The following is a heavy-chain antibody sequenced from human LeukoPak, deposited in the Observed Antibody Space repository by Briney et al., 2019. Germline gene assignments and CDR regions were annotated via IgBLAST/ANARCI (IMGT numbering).Heavy chain of an antibody. Sequence: SETPSLTCTVSGGSISSYYWSWIRQPPGKGLEWIGYIYYSGSTNYNPSLKSRVTISVDTSKNQFSLKLSSVTAADTAVYYCAREKRKNSSRLTEFDYWGQGTLVTVSS. V-gene: IGHV4-59*01. CDR1: GGSISSYY. J-gene: IGHJ4*02. D-gene: IGHD6-13*01. CDR3: AREKRKNSSRLTEFDY. CDR2: IYYSGST.